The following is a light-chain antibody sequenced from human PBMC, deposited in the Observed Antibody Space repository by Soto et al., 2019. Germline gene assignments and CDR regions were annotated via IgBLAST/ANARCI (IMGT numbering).Light chain of an antibody. CDR3: QSYDSSLGYV. CDR2: DNS. Sequence: QSVLTQPPSVSGAPGQRVTISCTGSSSNIGANHDVHWYQQLPGTAPKLLIYDNSSRPSGVPDRFSGSKSGTSASLAITGLQAEDEADYYCQSYDSSLGYVFGTGTKVTVL. CDR1: SSNIGANHD. V-gene: IGLV1-40*01. J-gene: IGLJ1*01.